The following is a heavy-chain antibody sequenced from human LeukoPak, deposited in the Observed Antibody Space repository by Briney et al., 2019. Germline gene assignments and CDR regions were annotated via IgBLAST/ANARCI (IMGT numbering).Heavy chain of an antibody. CDR3: ARGPLIAAAGTW. CDR2: INQDGTEK. CDR1: GFTFSSYW. D-gene: IGHD6-13*01. J-gene: IGHJ4*02. Sequence: GGFLRLSCAASGFTFSSYWMSWVRQAPGEGLEWVAKINQDGTEKAYVDSVRGRFTISRDNAKNSLFLQMNSLRAEDTAVYYCARGPLIAAAGTWWGQGTLVTVS. V-gene: IGHV3-7*03.